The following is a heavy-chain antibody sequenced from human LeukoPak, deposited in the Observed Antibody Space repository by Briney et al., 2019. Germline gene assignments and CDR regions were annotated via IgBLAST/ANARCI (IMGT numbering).Heavy chain of an antibody. CDR1: GFTFSSYW. V-gene: IGHV3-74*01. D-gene: IGHD5-24*01. CDR2: INSDGSST. CDR3: ARGQRWLQLGFAGIGYYYYGMDV. J-gene: IGHJ6*02. Sequence: PGGSLRLSCAASGFTFSSYWMHWVLQAPGKGLVWVSRINSDGSSTSYADSVKGRFTISRDNAKNTLYLQMNSLRAEDTAVYYCARGQRWLQLGFAGIGYYYYGMDVWGQGTTVTVSS.